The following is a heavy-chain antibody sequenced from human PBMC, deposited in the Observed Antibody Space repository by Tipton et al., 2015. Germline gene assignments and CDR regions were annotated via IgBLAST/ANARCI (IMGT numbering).Heavy chain of an antibody. V-gene: IGHV4-38-2*02. J-gene: IGHJ6*02. CDR3: ARDLEHGMDV. CDR1: GYSISSDYY. Sequence: TLSLTCDVSGYSISSDYYWGWIRQPPGKGLEWIGSISHSGNTYYNPSLKSRVTMSRDTSKNQFSLKMSSVTAADTAVYFCARDLEHGMDVWGQGTTVTVS. CDR2: ISHSGNT.